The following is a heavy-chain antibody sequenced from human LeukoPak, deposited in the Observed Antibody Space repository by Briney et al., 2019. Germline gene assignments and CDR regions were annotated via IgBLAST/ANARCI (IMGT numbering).Heavy chain of an antibody. Sequence: GGSLRLSCAASGFTFSSYAMSWVRQAPGKGLEWVSAISGSGGSTYYADSVKGRFTISRDNSKNTLYLQMNSLRSDDTAVYYCARGGLTYYYDSSGYYYWGQGTLVTVSS. V-gene: IGHV3-23*01. CDR3: ARGGLTYYYDSSGYYY. J-gene: IGHJ4*02. CDR2: ISGSGGST. D-gene: IGHD3-22*01. CDR1: GFTFSSYA.